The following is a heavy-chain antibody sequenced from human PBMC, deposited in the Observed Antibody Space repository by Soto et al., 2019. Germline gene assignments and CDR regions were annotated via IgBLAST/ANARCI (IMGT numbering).Heavy chain of an antibody. Sequence: LSLTCLFAGGSLTRGGYCWGWVRQHPGKDLQWVGSIHYNGDTYYNPSLRSRTSISLDTSENRFSLMLSSVTAADTAVYFCARGAPRGRGVPTYFHLWGPGNRVNRSS. CDR2: IHYNGDT. D-gene: IGHD3-10*01. J-gene: IGHJ4*02. CDR1: GGSLTRGGYC. V-gene: IGHV4-31*03. CDR3: ARGAPRGRGVPTYFHL.